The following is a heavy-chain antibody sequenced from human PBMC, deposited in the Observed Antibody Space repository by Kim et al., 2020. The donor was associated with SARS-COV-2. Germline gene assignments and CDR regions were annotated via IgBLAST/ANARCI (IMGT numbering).Heavy chain of an antibody. J-gene: IGHJ4*02. D-gene: IGHD3-22*01. CDR3: ARLPPDSNGYVDY. CDR1: GDSISKSFHY. CDR2: IYHSGST. V-gene: IGHV4-39*01. Sequence: SETLSLSCSVSGDSISKSFHYWGWIRQPPGKGREWIGSIYHSGSTYDNASLKSRVTMSVDTSKNQFSLKLNSVTASDTAVYYCARLPPDSNGYVDYWGQGTLVTVSS.